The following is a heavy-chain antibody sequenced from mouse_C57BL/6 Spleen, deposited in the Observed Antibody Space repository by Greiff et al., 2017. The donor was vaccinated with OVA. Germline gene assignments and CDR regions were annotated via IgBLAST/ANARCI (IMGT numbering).Heavy chain of an antibody. CDR3: ALGLDY. J-gene: IGHJ2*01. D-gene: IGHD4-1*01. Sequence: EVQLQQSGPELVKPGASVKISCKASGYSFTGYYMNWVKQSPEKSLEWIGEINPSTGGTTYNQKFKAKATLTVDKSSSTAYMQLKSLTSEDSAVYYCALGLDYWGQGTTLTVSS. V-gene: IGHV1-42*01. CDR1: GYSFTGYY. CDR2: INPSTGGT.